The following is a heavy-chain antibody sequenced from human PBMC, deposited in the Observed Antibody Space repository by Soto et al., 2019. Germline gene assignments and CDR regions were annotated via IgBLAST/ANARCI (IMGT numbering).Heavy chain of an antibody. CDR1: GFTFSSYW. J-gene: IGHJ4*02. CDR2: IKQDGSEK. Sequence: PGGSLRLSCAASGFTFSSYWMSWVRQAPGKGLEWVANIKQDGSEKYYVDSVKGRFTISRDNAKNSLYLQMNSLRAEDTAVYYCARVGYDFWSGLGEFDYRGQGTLVTGSS. V-gene: IGHV3-7*01. CDR3: ARVGYDFWSGLGEFDY. D-gene: IGHD3-3*01.